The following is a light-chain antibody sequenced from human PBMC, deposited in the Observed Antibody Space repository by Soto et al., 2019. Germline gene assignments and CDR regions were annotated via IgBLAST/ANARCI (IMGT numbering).Light chain of an antibody. CDR3: QQYNIWPRT. Sequence: DIVLTQSPATLSVSPGESATLSCKSSQNIGSNLAWYRHKPGQAPRLIISGASTRATGVPARFSGSGSGTEFALTISSLQSEDFAVYFCQQYNIWPRTFGQGTKVDIK. V-gene: IGKV3-15*01. J-gene: IGKJ1*01. CDR2: GAS. CDR1: QNIGSN.